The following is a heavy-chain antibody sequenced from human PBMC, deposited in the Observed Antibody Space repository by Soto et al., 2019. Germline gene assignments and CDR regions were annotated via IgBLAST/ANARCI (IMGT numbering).Heavy chain of an antibody. Sequence: GGSLRLSCAASGFTFSSYALNWVRQAPGKGLQWVSGISGGGGGTHYTDSVKDRFTISRDNSKNTLFLQMNSLRAEDTAVYFCAKGSHYDILTSYHAFDFWGPGTLVTVSS. CDR3: AKGSHYDILTSYHAFDF. CDR2: ISGGGGGT. CDR1: GFTFSSYA. V-gene: IGHV3-23*01. J-gene: IGHJ4*02. D-gene: IGHD3-9*01.